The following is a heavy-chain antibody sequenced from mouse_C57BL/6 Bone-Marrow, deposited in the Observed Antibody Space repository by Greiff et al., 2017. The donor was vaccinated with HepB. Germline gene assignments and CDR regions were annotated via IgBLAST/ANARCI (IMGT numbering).Heavy chain of an antibody. CDR3: AIFYYGSSYDAMDY. J-gene: IGHJ4*01. Sequence: QVHVKQPGAELVKPGASVKMSCKASGYTFTSYWITWVKQRPGQGLEWIGDIYPGSGSTNYNEKFKSKATLTVDPSSSTAYMQLSSLTSEDSAVYYCAIFYYGSSYDAMDYWGQGTSVTVSS. CDR2: IYPGSGST. V-gene: IGHV1-55*01. D-gene: IGHD1-1*01. CDR1: GYTFTSYW.